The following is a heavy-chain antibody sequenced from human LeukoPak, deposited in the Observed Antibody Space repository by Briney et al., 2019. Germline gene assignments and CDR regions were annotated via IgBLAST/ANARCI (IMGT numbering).Heavy chain of an antibody. CDR3: ARDEYSGDRYGMDI. CDR1: GFTFSGYT. CDR2: ISYDGRNK. D-gene: IGHD5-12*01. J-gene: IGHJ6*02. Sequence: GGSLRLSCAASGFTFSGYTMHWVRQAPGKVLEWVALISYDGRNKYYADSVKGRFAISGDNSKNTLYLQMNSLRPEDTALYYCARDEYSGDRYGMDIWGQGTTVTVSS. V-gene: IGHV3-30*09.